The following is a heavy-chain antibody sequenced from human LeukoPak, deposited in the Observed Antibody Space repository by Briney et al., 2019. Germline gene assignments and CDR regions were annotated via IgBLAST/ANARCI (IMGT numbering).Heavy chain of an antibody. J-gene: IGHJ4*02. CDR2: IQDRGST. D-gene: IGHD6-19*01. CDR1: GASMINSY. CDR3: TRGQWLDVWDF. Sequence: SETLSLTCTDSGASMINSYWSWIRQPAGKGLEWIGHIQDRGSTIYNPSLGSRVTMSIDTPKNQFSLKLNSVTAADTAVYYCTRGQWLDVWDFWGQGTLVTVSA. V-gene: IGHV4-4*07.